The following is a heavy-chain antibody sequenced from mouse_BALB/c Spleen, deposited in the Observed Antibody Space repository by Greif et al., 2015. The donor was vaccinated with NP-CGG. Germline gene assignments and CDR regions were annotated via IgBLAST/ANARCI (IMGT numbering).Heavy chain of an antibody. CDR3: TRDHGGNSFAY. CDR1: GFTFSSYT. Sequence: EVNVVESGGGLVKPGGSLKLSCAASGFTFSSYTMSWVRQTPEKRLEWVATISSGGSYTYYPDSVKGRFTISRDNAKNTLYLQMSSLKSEDTAMYYCTRDHGGNSFAYWGLGTLVTVSA. CDR2: ISSGGSYT. V-gene: IGHV5-6-4*01. J-gene: IGHJ3*01. D-gene: IGHD2-1*01.